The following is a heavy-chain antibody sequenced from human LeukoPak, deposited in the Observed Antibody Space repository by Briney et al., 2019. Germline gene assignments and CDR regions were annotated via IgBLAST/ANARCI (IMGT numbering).Heavy chain of an antibody. CDR2: IYSGDSDT. V-gene: IGHV5-51*01. CDR3: ARLPTTYSALDY. D-gene: IGHD5-12*01. CDR1: GYSFTSYW. Sequence: GESLKISCKGSGYSFTSYWIGWVRQMPGEGLGWVGIIYSGDSDTRYSPSFQGQVTISADKSISTAYLQWSSLKDSDTAMYYGARLPTTYSALDYWGQRTLVTVSS. J-gene: IGHJ4*02.